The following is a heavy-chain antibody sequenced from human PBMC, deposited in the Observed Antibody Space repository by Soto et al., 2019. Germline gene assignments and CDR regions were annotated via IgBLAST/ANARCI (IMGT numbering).Heavy chain of an antibody. CDR3: ARDALKYYDSSGRNWFDP. CDR1: GGSFSSGSYY. Sequence: ASETLSLTCTVSGGSFSSGSYYWSWIRQPPGKGLEWIGYIYYSGSTNYNPSLKSRVTISVDTSKNQFSLKLSSVTAADTAVYYCARDALKYYDSSGRNWFDPWGQGTLVTVSS. J-gene: IGHJ5*02. D-gene: IGHD3-22*01. V-gene: IGHV4-61*01. CDR2: IYYSGST.